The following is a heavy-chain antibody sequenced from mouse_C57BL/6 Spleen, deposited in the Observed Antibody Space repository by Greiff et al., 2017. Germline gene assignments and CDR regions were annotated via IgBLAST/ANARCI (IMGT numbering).Heavy chain of an antibody. J-gene: IGHJ3*01. CDR3: AKDSNYEEWFAY. V-gene: IGHV1-22*01. CDR2: INPNNGGT. CDR1: GYTFTDYN. D-gene: IGHD2-5*01. Sequence: VQLQQSGPELVKPGASVKMSCKASGYTFTDYNMHWVKQSHGKSLEWIGYINPNNGGTSYNQKFKGKATLTVNKSSSTAYMERRSLTSEDSAVYYCAKDSNYEEWFAYWGQVTLVTVSA.